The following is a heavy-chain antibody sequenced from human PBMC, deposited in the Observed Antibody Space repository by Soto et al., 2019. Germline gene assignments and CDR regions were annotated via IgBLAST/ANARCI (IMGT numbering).Heavy chain of an antibody. V-gene: IGHV4-59*08. Sequence: SETLSLPRTVSGGSISSYYWSWIRQPPGKGLEWIGYIYYSGSTNYNPSLKSRVTISVDTSKNQFSLKLSSVTAADTAVYYCARLYGSGSLYYYYYGMDVWGQGTTVTVSS. CDR2: IYYSGST. J-gene: IGHJ6*02. CDR3: ARLYGSGSLYYYYYGMDV. D-gene: IGHD3-10*01. CDR1: GGSISSYY.